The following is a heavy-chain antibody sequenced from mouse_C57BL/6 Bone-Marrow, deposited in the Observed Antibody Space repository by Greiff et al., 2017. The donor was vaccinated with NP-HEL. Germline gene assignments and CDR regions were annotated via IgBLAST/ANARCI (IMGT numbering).Heavy chain of an antibody. V-gene: IGHV1-81*01. CDR2: IYPRSGNT. CDR3: ARSDSSGYFDY. CDR1: GYTFTSYG. Sequence: VQLQESGAELARPGASVKLSCKASGYTFTSYGISWVKQRTGQGLEWIGEIYPRSGNTYYNEKFKGKATLTADKSSSTAYMELRSLTSEDSAVYFCARSDSSGYFDYWGQGTTLTVSS. D-gene: IGHD3-2*02. J-gene: IGHJ2*01.